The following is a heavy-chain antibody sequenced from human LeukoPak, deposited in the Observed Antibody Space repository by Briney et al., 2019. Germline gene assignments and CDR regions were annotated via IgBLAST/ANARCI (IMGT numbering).Heavy chain of an antibody. CDR1: GYSFTSYA. Sequence: ASVKVSCKASGYSFTSYAISWVRQAPGQGLEWMGWISAYNGNPNYAQKFQGRVTMTTDTSTSTLYMELSSLRSDDTAVYYCAREVNYRWATQLYDYVWGSYRSVYYMDVWGKGTTVTISS. CDR3: AREVNYRWATQLYDYVWGSYRSVYYMDV. D-gene: IGHD3-16*02. J-gene: IGHJ6*03. CDR2: ISAYNGNP. V-gene: IGHV1-18*01.